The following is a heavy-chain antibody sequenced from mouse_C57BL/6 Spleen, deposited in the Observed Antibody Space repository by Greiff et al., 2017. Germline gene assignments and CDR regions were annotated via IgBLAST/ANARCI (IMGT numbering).Heavy chain of an antibody. D-gene: IGHD2-12*01. J-gene: IGHJ3*01. CDR2: IYPGDGDT. Sequence: VQLQQPGPELVKPGASVKISCKASGYAFSSSWMHWVKQRPGQGLEWIGRIYPGDGDTNYNGKFKGKATLTVDKSSSTAYMHLSSLTSDDSAVYFCARSKSHDGDWLDYWGQGTLVTVSS. CDR3: ARSKSHDGDWLDY. V-gene: IGHV1-82*01. CDR1: GYAFSSSW.